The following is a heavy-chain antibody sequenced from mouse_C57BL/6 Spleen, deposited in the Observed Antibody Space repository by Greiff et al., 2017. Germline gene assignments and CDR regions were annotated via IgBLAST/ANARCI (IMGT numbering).Heavy chain of an antibody. D-gene: IGHD1-1*01. CDR3: ARDYGSSYRDYYAMDY. Sequence: VQLQESGPELVKPGASVKLSCKASGYTFTSYDIKWVKQRPGQSLEWIGWIYPRDGSTKYNEKFKGKATLTVDTSSSTASMELYILTSEVSAVYFCARDYGSSYRDYYAMDYWGQGTSVTVSS. J-gene: IGHJ4*01. CDR2: IYPRDGST. V-gene: IGHV1-85*01. CDR1: GYTFTSYD.